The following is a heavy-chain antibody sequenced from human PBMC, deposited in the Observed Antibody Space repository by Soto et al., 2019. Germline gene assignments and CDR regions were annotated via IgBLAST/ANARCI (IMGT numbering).Heavy chain of an antibody. CDR1: GFTFSTYS. CDR2: ISSSSSYI. CDR3: ARYDSSGYYWPYYYDGMDV. D-gene: IGHD3-22*01. Sequence: EVQLVESGGGLVKPGGSLRLSCAASGFTFSTYSMNWVRQAPGKGLEWVSSISSSSSYIYYADSVKGRFTISRDNAKNXMXXQMNSLRAEDTAVYYCARYDSSGYYWPYYYDGMDVWGQGTTVTVSS. J-gene: IGHJ6*02. V-gene: IGHV3-21*01.